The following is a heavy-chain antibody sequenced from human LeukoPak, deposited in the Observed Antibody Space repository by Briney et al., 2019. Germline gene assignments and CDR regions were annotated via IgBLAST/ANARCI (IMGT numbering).Heavy chain of an antibody. V-gene: IGHV4-59*01. CDR1: GGSISSYY. CDR3: AKAPSDIVEVI. J-gene: IGHJ3*02. D-gene: IGHD2-2*01. Sequence: PSETLSLTCTVSGGSISSYYWSWIRQPPGKGLEWIGYIYYSGSTNYNPSLKSRVTISVDTSKNQFSLKLSSVTAADTAVYYCAKAPSDIVEVIWGQGTMVTVSS. CDR2: IYYSGST.